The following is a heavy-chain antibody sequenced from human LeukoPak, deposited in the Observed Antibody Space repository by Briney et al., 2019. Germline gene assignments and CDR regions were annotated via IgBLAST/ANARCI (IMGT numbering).Heavy chain of an antibody. CDR2: INHSGRT. V-gene: IGHV4-34*01. CDR3: ASSAITIRGFWY. CDR1: GESFSGYY. J-gene: IGHJ4*02. Sequence: SETLSLTCAAFGESFSGYYWSWIRQPPGEGLEWLGEINHSGRTNYNPSLKSRLTISVDTSKNQFSLKLSSVTAADTAVYYCASSAITIRGFWYWGQGTLVTVSS. D-gene: IGHD3-3*01.